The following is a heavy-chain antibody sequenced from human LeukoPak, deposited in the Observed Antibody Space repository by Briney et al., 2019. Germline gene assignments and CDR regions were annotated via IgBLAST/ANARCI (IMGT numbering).Heavy chain of an antibody. J-gene: IGHJ4*02. Sequence: GGSLRLSCVPSGFAFSSHWMSWVRQAPGKGLEGVGNTREDGSEKYYTDSLKGRFTIFRDNAKNSLFLQMNNLRAEDTAVYYCVRETQSGVTDFDNWGQGTLVTVSS. V-gene: IGHV3-7*01. CDR2: TREDGSEK. CDR1: GFAFSSHW. CDR3: VRETQSGVTDFDN. D-gene: IGHD2-8*01.